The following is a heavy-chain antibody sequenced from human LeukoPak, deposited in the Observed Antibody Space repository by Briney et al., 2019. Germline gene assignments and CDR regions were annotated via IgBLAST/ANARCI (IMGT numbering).Heavy chain of an antibody. D-gene: IGHD3-22*01. CDR1: GFTFDDYA. V-gene: IGHV3-9*01. CDR2: ISWNSGSI. J-gene: IGHJ3*02. Sequence: TGGSLRLSCAASGFTFDDYAMHWVRQAPGKGLEWFSGISWNSGSIGYADSVKGRFTISRDNAKNSLYLQMNSLRAEDTALYYCAKDTAGYYHDAFDIWGQGTMVTVSS. CDR3: AKDTAGYYHDAFDI.